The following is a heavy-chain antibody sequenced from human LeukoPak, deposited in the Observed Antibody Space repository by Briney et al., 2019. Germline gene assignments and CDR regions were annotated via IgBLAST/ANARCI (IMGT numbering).Heavy chain of an antibody. CDR1: GFTFSSYG. CDR3: AKVLSGYGGGWYFNYFDY. V-gene: IGHV3-30*02. D-gene: IGHD6-19*01. Sequence: GGSLRLSCAASGFTFSSYGMHWVRQAPGKGLDWVAFIRYDGRNKYYADSVKGRFTISRDNSKNTLYLQMNSLRAEDTAVYYCAKVLSGYGGGWYFNYFDYWGQGTRFTVSS. CDR2: IRYDGRNK. J-gene: IGHJ4*02.